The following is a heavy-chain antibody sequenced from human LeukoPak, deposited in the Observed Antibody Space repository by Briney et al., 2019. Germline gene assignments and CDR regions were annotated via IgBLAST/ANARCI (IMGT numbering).Heavy chain of an antibody. CDR2: ISSSSPYI. D-gene: IGHD4-17*01. Sequence: GGSLRLSCAASGLTFSAYNMNWVRQAPGKALEFVSSISSSSPYIYHADSVKSRFTISRDNANNSLCLQMNGLRAGDTAVYYCARVSDYGDSRVDDYYYYGLDVWGQGTTVTVSS. J-gene: IGHJ6*02. V-gene: IGHV3-21*06. CDR3: ARVSDYGDSRVDDYYYYGLDV. CDR1: GLTFSAYN.